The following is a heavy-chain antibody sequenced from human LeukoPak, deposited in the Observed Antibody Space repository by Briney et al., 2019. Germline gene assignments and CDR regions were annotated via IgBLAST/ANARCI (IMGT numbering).Heavy chain of an antibody. CDR1: GFTFSSYW. V-gene: IGHV3-74*01. J-gene: IGHJ3*02. Sequence: GGSLRLSCAASGFTFSSYWMHWVRQAPGKGLVWVSNINSDGSTTTYADSVKGRFTISRDNAENTLYLQMSSLRAEDTAVYYCAKAWRAYGDYHTFDIWGQGTMVTVSS. CDR2: INSDGSTT. CDR3: AKAWRAYGDYHTFDI. D-gene: IGHD4-17*01.